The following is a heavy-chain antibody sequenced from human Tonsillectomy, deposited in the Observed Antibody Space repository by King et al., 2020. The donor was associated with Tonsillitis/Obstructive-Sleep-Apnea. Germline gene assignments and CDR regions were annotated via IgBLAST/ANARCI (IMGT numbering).Heavy chain of an antibody. CDR3: ARIFCPYSSSPRFDY. V-gene: IGHV2-70*15. Sequence: QVTLKESGPALVKPTQTLTLTCTFSGFSLSTSGMCVSWIRQPPGKALEWLARIDWDDDKYYSTSLKTRLTISKDTSKNQVVLTMTNMDPVDTATYYCARIFCPYSSSPRFDYWGQGTLVTVSS. CDR2: IDWDDDK. CDR1: GFSLSTSGMC. J-gene: IGHJ4*02. D-gene: IGHD6-6*01.